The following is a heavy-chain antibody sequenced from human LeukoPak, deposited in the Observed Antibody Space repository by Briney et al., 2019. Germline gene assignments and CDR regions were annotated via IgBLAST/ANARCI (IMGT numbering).Heavy chain of an antibody. J-gene: IGHJ4*02. CDR2: ISSSGSTI. Sequence: GGSLRLSCAASGFSFSNYEMNWVRQAPGKGLEWISYISSSGSTIYYADSVKGRFTISRDNAKNYLYLQIDRVRVEDTAIYYCAKSLDYWGQGALLTVSS. V-gene: IGHV3-48*03. CDR3: AKSLDY. CDR1: GFSFSNYE.